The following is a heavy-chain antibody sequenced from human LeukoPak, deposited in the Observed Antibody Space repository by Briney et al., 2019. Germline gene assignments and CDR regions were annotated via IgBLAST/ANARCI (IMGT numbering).Heavy chain of an antibody. Sequence: SETLSLTCIVSGDSISNYYWSWIRQPAGKGLEWIGRFYSSVNTNYNPSLKSRVTMSVDTSQNQFSLKLSSVTAADTAVYYCAREALIEGFYYFMDVWGKGTTVTVSS. CDR1: GDSISNYY. V-gene: IGHV4-4*07. J-gene: IGHJ6*04. CDR3: AREALIEGFYYFMDV. CDR2: FYSSVNT.